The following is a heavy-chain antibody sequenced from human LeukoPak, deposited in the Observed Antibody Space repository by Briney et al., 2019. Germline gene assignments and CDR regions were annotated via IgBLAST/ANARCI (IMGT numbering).Heavy chain of an antibody. V-gene: IGHV1-69*04. CDR1: GGTFSSYA. D-gene: IGHD3-9*01. Sequence: GASVKVSCKASGGTFSSYAISWVRQAPGQGLEWMGRIIPILGIANYAQKFQGRVTITADKSTSTAYMELSSLRSEDTAVYYCARAQLRYFDWLPYYYYGMDVWGQGTTVTVSS. CDR3: ARAQLRYFDWLPYYYYGMDV. J-gene: IGHJ6*02. CDR2: IIPILGIA.